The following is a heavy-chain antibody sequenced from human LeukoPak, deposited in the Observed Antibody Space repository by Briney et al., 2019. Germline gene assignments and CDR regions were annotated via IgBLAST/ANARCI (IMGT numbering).Heavy chain of an antibody. Sequence: GESLKISCKGSGYSFTSYWISWVRQMPGKGLEWMGRIDPSDSYTNYSPPFQGHVTISADKSISTAYLQWSSLKASDTAMYYCAGNYYGSGSYPLCWGQGTLVTVSS. CDR3: AGNYYGSGSYPLC. J-gene: IGHJ4*02. CDR2: IDPSDSYT. CDR1: GYSFTSYW. D-gene: IGHD3-10*01. V-gene: IGHV5-10-1*01.